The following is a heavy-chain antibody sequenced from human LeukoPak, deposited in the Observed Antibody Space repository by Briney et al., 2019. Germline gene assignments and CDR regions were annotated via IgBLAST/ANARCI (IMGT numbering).Heavy chain of an antibody. CDR3: ASGSYYFDF. Sequence: SETLSLTCTVSGGSISSHYWSWIRQPPGKGLEWIGYIYYSGSTNYNPSLKSRVTISVVTSKNQFSLKLSSVTAADTAIYYCASGSYYFDFWGQGPRDPVSS. V-gene: IGHV4-59*11. J-gene: IGHJ4*02. D-gene: IGHD1-26*01. CDR2: IYYSGST. CDR1: GGSISSHY.